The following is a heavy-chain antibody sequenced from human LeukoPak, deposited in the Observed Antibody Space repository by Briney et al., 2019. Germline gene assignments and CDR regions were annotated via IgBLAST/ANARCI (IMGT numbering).Heavy chain of an antibody. J-gene: IGHJ3*02. V-gene: IGHV3-21*01. CDR1: GFTFSSYS. Sequence: PGGSLRLSCAASGFTFSSYSMNWVRQAPGKGLEWVSSISSSSSYIYYADSVKGRFTISRDNAKNTLYLQMNSLRAEDTAVYYCARAHSVDGYKDAFDIWGQGAMVTVSS. CDR2: ISSSSSYI. D-gene: IGHD5-24*01. CDR3: ARAHSVDGYKDAFDI.